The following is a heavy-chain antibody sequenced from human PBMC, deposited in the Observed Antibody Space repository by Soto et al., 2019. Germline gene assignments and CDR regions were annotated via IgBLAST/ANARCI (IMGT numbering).Heavy chain of an antibody. CDR1: GGTFSSYA. D-gene: IGHD3-10*01. J-gene: IGHJ4*02. CDR2: IIPIFGTA. Sequence: QVQLVQSGAEVKKPGSSVKVSCKSSGGTFSSYAISWVRQAPGQGLEWMGGIIPIFGTANYAQKFQGRVTITADESTSTAYMELSSLRSEDTAVYYCTRSNFPLYGSWSYRRFDYWGQGTLVTVSS. CDR3: TRSNFPLYGSWSYRRFDY. V-gene: IGHV1-69*01.